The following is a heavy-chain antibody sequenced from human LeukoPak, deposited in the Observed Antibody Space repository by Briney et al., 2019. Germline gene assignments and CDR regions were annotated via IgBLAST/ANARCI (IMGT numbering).Heavy chain of an antibody. CDR2: INLDGSEK. V-gene: IGHV3-7*04. CDR1: GFTFSTYW. CDR3: ARGQFQLT. J-gene: IGHJ4*02. D-gene: IGHD1-1*01. Sequence: GGSLRLSCAASGFTFSTYWMSWVRQAPGKGLEWVANINLDGSEKYYVDSVKGRFSISRDNAKDSLYLQMNSLRAEDTAVYYCARGQFQLTRGQGTLVTVSS.